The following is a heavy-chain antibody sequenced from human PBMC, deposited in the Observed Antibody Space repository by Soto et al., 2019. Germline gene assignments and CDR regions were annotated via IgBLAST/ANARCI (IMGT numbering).Heavy chain of an antibody. CDR3: ATAVGATKTFDY. Sequence: ASVKVSCKVSGYTLTELSMHWVRQAPGKGLEWMGGFDPEDGETIYAQKFQGRVTMTEDTSTDTAYMELSSLRSEDTAVYYCATAVGATKTFDYRGQGTLVTVSS. CDR1: GYTLTELS. D-gene: IGHD1-26*01. J-gene: IGHJ4*02. CDR2: FDPEDGET. V-gene: IGHV1-24*01.